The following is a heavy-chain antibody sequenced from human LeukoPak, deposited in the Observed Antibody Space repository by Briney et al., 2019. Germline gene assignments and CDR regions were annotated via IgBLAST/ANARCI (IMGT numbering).Heavy chain of an antibody. Sequence: GGSLRLSCTASGFTFGDYAMSWFRQAPGKGLEWVGFIRSKAYGGTTEYAASVKGRFTISRDDSKSIAYLQMNSLKTEDTAVYYCTRDIIGVTNTRYYYYYMDVWGKGTTVTVSS. J-gene: IGHJ6*03. V-gene: IGHV3-49*03. CDR2: IRSKAYGGTT. CDR1: GFTFGDYA. D-gene: IGHD3-3*01. CDR3: TRDIIGVTNTRYYYYYMDV.